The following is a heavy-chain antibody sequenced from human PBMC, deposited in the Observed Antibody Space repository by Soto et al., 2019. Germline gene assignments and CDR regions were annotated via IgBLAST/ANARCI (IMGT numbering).Heavy chain of an antibody. D-gene: IGHD4-17*01. J-gene: IGHJ6*02. CDR1: GFTFSSYD. Sequence: EVQLVESGGGLVQPGGSLRLSCAASGFTFSSYDMHWVRQATGKGLEWVSAIGTAGDTYYPGSVKGRFTISRENAKNSLYLQMNSLRAGDTAVYYCARGGDYVSFMDVWGQGTTVTVSS. CDR2: IGTAGDT. CDR3: ARGGDYVSFMDV. V-gene: IGHV3-13*04.